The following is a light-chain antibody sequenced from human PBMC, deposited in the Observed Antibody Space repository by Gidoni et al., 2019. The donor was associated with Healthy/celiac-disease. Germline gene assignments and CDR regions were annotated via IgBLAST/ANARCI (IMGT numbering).Light chain of an antibody. CDR2: DAS. CDR3: QQRSNWSYT. J-gene: IGKJ2*01. CDR1: QSVSSY. V-gene: IGKV3-11*01. Sequence: EIVLTQSPATLSLSPGERATLSCRASQSVSSYLAWSQQKPGQAPRLLIYDASNRATGIPARFSGSGSGTDFTLTISSLEPEDFAVYYCQQRSNWSYTFGQGTKLEIK.